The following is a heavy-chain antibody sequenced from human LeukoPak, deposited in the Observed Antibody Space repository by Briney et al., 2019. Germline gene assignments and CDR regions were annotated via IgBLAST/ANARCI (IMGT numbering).Heavy chain of an antibody. V-gene: IGHV1-46*01. Sequence: GASVKVSCKAPGYTLTSYAFSWVRQAPGQGLEWMGIINPSGGSTSYAQKFQGRVTMTRDTSTSTVYMELSSLRSEDTAVYYCARSRYDFWSATRDAFDIWGQGTMVTVSS. J-gene: IGHJ3*02. CDR1: GYTLTSYA. D-gene: IGHD3-3*01. CDR2: INPSGGST. CDR3: ARSRYDFWSATRDAFDI.